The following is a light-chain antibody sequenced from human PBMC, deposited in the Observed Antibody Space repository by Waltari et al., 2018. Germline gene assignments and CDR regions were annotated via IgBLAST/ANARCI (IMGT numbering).Light chain of an antibody. J-gene: IGLJ2*01. CDR3: SSQSTNNGVI. V-gene: IGLV2-14*03. CDR2: DVN. CDR1: SSDVGGDDS. Sequence: QPALTQPASVSGSPGQSITISCTGSSSDVGGDDSVSWYEDHPGQAPKVIIYDVNKRPSGVSDRFSGSKSGNTASLTISGLHAEDEATFYCSSQSTNNGVIFGGGTKVTVL.